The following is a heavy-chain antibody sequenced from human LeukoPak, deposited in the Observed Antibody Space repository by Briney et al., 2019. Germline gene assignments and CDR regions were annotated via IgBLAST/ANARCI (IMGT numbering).Heavy chain of an antibody. Sequence: GRSLRLSCAASGFTFSSYGMHWVRQAPGKGLESVAVIWYDGSNKYYADSVKGRFTISRDNSKNTLYLQMNSLRAEDTAVYYCARDVVVTAGYYYMDVWGTGTTVTVSS. CDR1: GFTFSSYG. V-gene: IGHV3-33*01. J-gene: IGHJ6*03. CDR3: ARDVVVTAGYYYMDV. CDR2: IWYDGSNK. D-gene: IGHD2-21*02.